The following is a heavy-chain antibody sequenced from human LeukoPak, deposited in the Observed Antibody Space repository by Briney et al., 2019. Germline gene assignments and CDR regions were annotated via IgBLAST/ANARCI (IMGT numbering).Heavy chain of an antibody. J-gene: IGHJ4*02. CDR1: GGSISSYY. Sequence: SETLSLTCTVSGGSISSYYWSWIRQPPGKGLEWIGYRYYGGSSNYNASLKSRVTISVDMSKNQFSLKLSSVTAADTAVYYCARDVCFGGSCYSDYFDYWGQGILVTVSS. V-gene: IGHV4-59*01. CDR3: ARDVCFGGSCYSDYFDY. CDR2: RYYGGSS. D-gene: IGHD2-15*01.